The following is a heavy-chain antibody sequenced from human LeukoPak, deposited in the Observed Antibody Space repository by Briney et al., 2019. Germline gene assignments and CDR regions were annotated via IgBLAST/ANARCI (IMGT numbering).Heavy chain of an antibody. CDR1: GGTFSSYA. V-gene: IGHV1-69*01. J-gene: IGHJ4*02. D-gene: IGHD3-22*01. Sequence: GSSVKVSCKASGGTFSSYAISSVRQAPGQALEWMGGIIPIFGTANYAQKFQGRVTITADESTSTAYMELSSLRSEDTAVYYCASPSKDSSGYYSFDYWGQGTLVTVSS. CDR3: ASPSKDSSGYYSFDY. CDR2: IIPIFGTA.